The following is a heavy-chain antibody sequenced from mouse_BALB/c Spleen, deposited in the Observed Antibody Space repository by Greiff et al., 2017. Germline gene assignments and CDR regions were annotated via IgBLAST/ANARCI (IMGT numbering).Heavy chain of an antibody. V-gene: IGHV1S135*01. CDR3: ARRMITTGFDY. CDR1: GYSFTSYY. CDR2: IDPFNGGT. D-gene: IGHD2-4*01. Sequence: VHVKQPGAELVKPGASVKISCKASGYSFTSYYMHWVKQSHGKSLEWIGYIDPFNGGTSYNQKFKGKATLTVDKSSSTAYMHLSSLTSEDSAVYYCARRMITTGFDYWGQGTTLTVSS. J-gene: IGHJ2*01.